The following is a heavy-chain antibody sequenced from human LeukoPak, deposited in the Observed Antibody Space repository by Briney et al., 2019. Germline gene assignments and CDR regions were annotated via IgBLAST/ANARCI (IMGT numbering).Heavy chain of an antibody. D-gene: IGHD3-16*02. CDR3: AKEAWGSYHFDY. CDR2: ISYDGRNK. Sequence: PGGSLRLSCAASGFTFSSYAMHWVRQAPGKGLEWVAVISYDGRNKYYADSVKGRFTISRDNPKNTLYLQMNSLRAEDTAVYYCAKEAWGSYHFDYWGQGTLVTVSS. CDR1: GFTFSSYA. J-gene: IGHJ4*02. V-gene: IGHV3-30*04.